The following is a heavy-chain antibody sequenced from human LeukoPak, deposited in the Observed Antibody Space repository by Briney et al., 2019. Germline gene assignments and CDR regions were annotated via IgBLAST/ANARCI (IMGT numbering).Heavy chain of an antibody. CDR3: ARDGSGSGSYLSWFAP. D-gene: IGHD3-10*01. CDR1: GYTFTSYD. J-gene: IGHJ5*02. CDR2: MNPNCGNT. Sequence: ASVKVSCKASGYTFTSYDINWVRQATGRGLEWMGWMNPNCGNTGYAQKFQGRVTMTRNTSISTAYMELSSLRSEDTAVYYCARDGSGSGSYLSWFAPWGQGTLVTVSS. V-gene: IGHV1-8*01.